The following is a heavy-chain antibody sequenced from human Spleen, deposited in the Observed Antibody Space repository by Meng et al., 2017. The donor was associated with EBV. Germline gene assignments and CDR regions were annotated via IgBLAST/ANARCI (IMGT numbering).Heavy chain of an antibody. J-gene: IGHJ4*02. CDR2: INHSGST. CDR3: ARDSHGYYFFDF. CDR1: GGSFSGYY. D-gene: IGHD3-22*01. V-gene: IGHV4-34*01. Sequence: VQLQQWGAGPLKPSETLSLTCAVYGGSFSGYYWSWIRQPPGKGLEWIGEINHSGSTNYNPSLKSRVTISVDTSKNQFSLKLTSVTPADTAVYYCARDSHGYYFFDFWGPGTLVTVSS.